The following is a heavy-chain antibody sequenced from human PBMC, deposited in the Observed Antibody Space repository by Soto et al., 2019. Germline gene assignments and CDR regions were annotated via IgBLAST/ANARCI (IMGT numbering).Heavy chain of an antibody. V-gene: IGHV4-31*03. CDR3: ARNRWDPPTFFDY. D-gene: IGHD3-16*01. J-gene: IGHJ4*02. CDR1: GCSISSGGYY. Sequence: PSETLSLTCTVSGCSISSGGYYWRWIRQHPGKGLEWIGYIYYSGSTYYNPSLKSRVTISVDTSKNQFSLKLSSVTAADTAVYYCARNRWDPPTFFDYWGQGTLVTVSS. CDR2: IYYSGST.